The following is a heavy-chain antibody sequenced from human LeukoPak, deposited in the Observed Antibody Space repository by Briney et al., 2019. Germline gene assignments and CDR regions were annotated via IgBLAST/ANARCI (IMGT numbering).Heavy chain of an antibody. CDR1: GFTFSSYS. Sequence: GGSLRLSCAASGFTFSSYSMNWVRQAPEKGLGWVSYISSSGTTIYYADSVKGRFTISRDNSKNTLYLQMNSLRAEDTAVYYCAKDRNYYYDSSGYYAYCGQGTLVTVSS. J-gene: IGHJ4*02. CDR3: AKDRNYYYDSSGYYAY. D-gene: IGHD3-22*01. V-gene: IGHV3-48*01. CDR2: ISSSGTTI.